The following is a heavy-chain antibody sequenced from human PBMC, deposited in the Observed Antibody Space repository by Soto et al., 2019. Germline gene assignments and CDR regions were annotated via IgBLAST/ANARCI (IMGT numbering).Heavy chain of an antibody. J-gene: IGHJ6*02. V-gene: IGHV2-5*02. CDR2: IYWDDDK. Sequence: SGPTLVNPTQTLTLTCTFSGFSLSTSGVGVGWIRQPPGKALEWLALIYWDDDKRYSPSLKSRLTITKDTSKNQVVLTMTNMDPVDTATYYCAHLVPYYDFWSGYFYYYDGMDVWSQGTTVTVSS. CDR1: GFSLSTSGVG. CDR3: AHLVPYYDFWSGYFYYYDGMDV. D-gene: IGHD3-3*01.